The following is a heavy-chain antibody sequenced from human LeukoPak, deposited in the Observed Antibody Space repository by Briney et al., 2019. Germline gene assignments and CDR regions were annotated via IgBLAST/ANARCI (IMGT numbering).Heavy chain of an antibody. J-gene: IGHJ4*02. CDR3: ARGPDYYDSSGYYY. D-gene: IGHD3-22*01. CDR1: GYTFTGYY. V-gene: IGHV1-2*02. Sequence: GASVKVSCKASGYTFTGYYMHWVRQAPGQGLEWMGWINPNSGGTNYAQKFQGRVTMTRDTSISTAYMELSSLRSEDTAVYYCARGPDYYDSSGYYYWGQGTLVTVSS. CDR2: INPNSGGT.